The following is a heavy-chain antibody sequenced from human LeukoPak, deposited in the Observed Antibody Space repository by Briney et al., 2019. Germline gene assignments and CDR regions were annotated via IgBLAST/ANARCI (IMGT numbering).Heavy chain of an antibody. D-gene: IGHD6-13*01. CDR1: GGSFSGYY. V-gene: IGHV4-34*01. Sequence: SETLSLICAVYGGSFSGYYWSWIRQPPGKGLEWIGEINHSGSTNYNPSLKSRVTISVDTSKNQFSLKLSSVTAADTAVYYCARGAAAGYFDYWGQGTLVTASS. J-gene: IGHJ4*02. CDR2: INHSGST. CDR3: ARGAAAGYFDY.